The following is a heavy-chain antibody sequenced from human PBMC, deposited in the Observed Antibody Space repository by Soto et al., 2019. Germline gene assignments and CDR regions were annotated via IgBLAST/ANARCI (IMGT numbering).Heavy chain of an antibody. Sequence: QVQLVQSGAEVKKPGASVKVSCKASGYTFTSYGISWVRQAPGQGLEWMGWISAYNGNTNYAQKLQGRVPMTTDTSTSTAYMELRSLRSDDTAVYYCARVTNGYCSGGSCADFDYWGQGTLVTVAS. J-gene: IGHJ4*02. CDR1: GYTFTSYG. D-gene: IGHD2-15*01. V-gene: IGHV1-18*01. CDR3: ARVTNGYCSGGSCADFDY. CDR2: ISAYNGNT.